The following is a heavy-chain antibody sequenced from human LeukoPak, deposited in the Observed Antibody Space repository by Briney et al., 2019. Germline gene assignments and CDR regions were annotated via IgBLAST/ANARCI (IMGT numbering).Heavy chain of an antibody. J-gene: IGHJ4*02. D-gene: IGHD1-26*01. CDR1: GGSISSYY. CDR3: ARLASGSYGPLTPFDY. V-gene: IGHV4-59*08. Sequence: SETLSLTCTVSGGSISSYYWSWIRQPPGKGLEWIGDIYYSGSTNYNPSLKSRVTMSVDTSKNQFSLRLSSVTAADTAVYYSARLASGSYGPLTPFDYWGQGTLVTVSS. CDR2: IYYSGST.